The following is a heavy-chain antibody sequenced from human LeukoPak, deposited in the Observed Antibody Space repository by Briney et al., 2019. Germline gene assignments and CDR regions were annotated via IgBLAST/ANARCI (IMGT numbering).Heavy chain of an antibody. Sequence: GRSLRLSCAASGFTFDDYAMHWVRQAPGKGLEWVSGISWNSGSIGYADSVKGRFTISRDDAKNSLYLQMNSLRAEDTALYYCAKDYLSSSWYSGWFDPWGQGTLVTVSS. D-gene: IGHD6-13*01. CDR1: GFTFDDYA. J-gene: IGHJ5*02. CDR3: AKDYLSSSWYSGWFDP. CDR2: ISWNSGSI. V-gene: IGHV3-9*01.